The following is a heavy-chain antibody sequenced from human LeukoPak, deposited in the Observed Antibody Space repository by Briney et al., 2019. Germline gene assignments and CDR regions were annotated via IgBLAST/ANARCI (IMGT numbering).Heavy chain of an antibody. D-gene: IGHD6-19*01. CDR2: INPNSGGT. CDR3: ARGVLIWQWLVHYFVY. CDR1: GYTFTGYY. Sequence: ASVKVSCKASGYTFTGYYMHWVRQAPGQGLEWMGWINPNSGGTNYAQKFQGWVTMTRDTPISTAYMELSRLRSDDTAVYYCARGVLIWQWLVHYFVYWGRGTLVTVSS. J-gene: IGHJ4*02. V-gene: IGHV1-2*04.